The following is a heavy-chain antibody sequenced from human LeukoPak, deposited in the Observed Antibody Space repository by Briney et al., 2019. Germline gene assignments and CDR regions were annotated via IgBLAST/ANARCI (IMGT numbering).Heavy chain of an antibody. Sequence: SETLSLTCAVYGGSFSGYYWSWIRQPPGKGLEWIGEINHSGSTNYNPSLKSRVTISVDTSKNQFSLKLSSVTAADTAVYYCARRPATYYDFWSGSPNWFDPWGQGTLVTVSS. D-gene: IGHD3-3*01. CDR2: INHSGST. CDR1: GGSFSGYY. V-gene: IGHV4-34*01. CDR3: ARRPATYYDFWSGSPNWFDP. J-gene: IGHJ5*02.